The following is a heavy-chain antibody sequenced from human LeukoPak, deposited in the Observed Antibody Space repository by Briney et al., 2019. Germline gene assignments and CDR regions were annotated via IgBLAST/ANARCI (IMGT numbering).Heavy chain of an antibody. J-gene: IGHJ5*02. V-gene: IGHV6-1*01. CDR2: TDDRSKWYH. CDR3: ARDWGTYSSGSLHGFDP. D-gene: IGHD6-19*01. CDR1: GDSVSSNSAA. Sequence: SQTLSLTCAISGDSVSSNSAAWNWIRQSPSRGLEWLGRTDDRSKWYHEYAVSVKSRITINPDTSKNQFSLQLNSVTPEDTAVYYCARDWGTYSSGSLHGFDPWGQGTLVSVST.